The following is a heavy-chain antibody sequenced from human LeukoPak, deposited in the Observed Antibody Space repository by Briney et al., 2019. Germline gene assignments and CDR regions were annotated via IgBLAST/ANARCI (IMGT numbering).Heavy chain of an antibody. D-gene: IGHD3-22*01. J-gene: IGHJ4*02. CDR2: ISAYNGNT. CDR3: ARVPYDSSGYYFHYFDY. Sequence: ASAKVSCKASGYTFTSYGISWVRQAPGQGLEWMGWISAYNGNTNYAQKLQGRVTMTTDTSTSTAYMELRSLRSDDTAVYYCARVPYDSSGYYFHYFDYWGQGTLVTVSS. V-gene: IGHV1-18*01. CDR1: GYTFTSYG.